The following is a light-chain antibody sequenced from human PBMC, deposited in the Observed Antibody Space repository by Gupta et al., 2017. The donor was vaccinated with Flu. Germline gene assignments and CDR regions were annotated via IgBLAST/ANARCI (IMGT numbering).Light chain of an antibody. J-gene: IGLJ1*01. Sequence: QSVTVSCTGTSSDIGGYNCFSCHQQHPGTAPKLMIYDVIKRPSGVPDRFSGSKSGTTASLTISGLQAEDEADYYCCSFAGGFYVFGTGTKVTVL. V-gene: IGLV2-11*01. CDR3: CSFAGGFYV. CDR1: SSDIGGYNC. CDR2: DVI.